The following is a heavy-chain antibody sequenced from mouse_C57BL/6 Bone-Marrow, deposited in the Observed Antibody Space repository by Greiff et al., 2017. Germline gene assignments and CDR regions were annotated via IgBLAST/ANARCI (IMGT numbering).Heavy chain of an antibody. CDR2: IDPSDSYT. CDR3: AREARATLGAMDY. D-gene: IGHD3-1*01. J-gene: IGHJ4*01. V-gene: IGHV1-69*01. CDR1: GYTFTSYW. Sequence: VQLQQPGAELVMPGASVKLSCKASGYTFTSYWMHWVKQRPGQGLEWIGEIDPSDSYTNYNQKFKGKATLTVDKSSSTAYMQLSSLTSEDSAVYDCAREARATLGAMDYWGQGTAVTVSS.